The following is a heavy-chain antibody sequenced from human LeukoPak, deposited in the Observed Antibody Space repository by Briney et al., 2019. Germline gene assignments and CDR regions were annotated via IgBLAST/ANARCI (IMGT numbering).Heavy chain of an antibody. J-gene: IGHJ4*02. CDR3: ARGSDSSGYFFDY. CDR2: ISSSGSTI. CDR1: GFTFSSYE. Sequence: GGSLRLSCAASGFTFSSYEMTWVRQAPGKGLEWVSYISSSGSTIYYADSVKGRLTISRDNAKNSLYLQMNSLRAEDTAVYYCARGSDSSGYFFDYWGQGTLVTVSS. V-gene: IGHV3-48*03. D-gene: IGHD3-22*01.